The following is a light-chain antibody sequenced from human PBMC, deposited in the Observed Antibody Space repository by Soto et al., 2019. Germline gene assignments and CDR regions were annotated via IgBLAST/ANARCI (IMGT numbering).Light chain of an antibody. CDR2: GAS. V-gene: IGKV3-15*01. Sequence: EIVMTQSPATLSVFPGDRATLSCRASRSVSSNLAWYQQKPGQAPRLLIYGASTRATDIPARFSGSGSGTDFTLTISSLQSEDFAVYYCQQYNNWPPLTFGGGTKVEIK. CDR3: QQYNNWPPLT. J-gene: IGKJ4*01. CDR1: RSVSSN.